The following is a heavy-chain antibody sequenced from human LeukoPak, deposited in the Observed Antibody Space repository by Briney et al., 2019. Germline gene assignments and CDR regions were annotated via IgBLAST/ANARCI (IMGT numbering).Heavy chain of an antibody. CDR1: GFTFRNYA. D-gene: IGHD6-19*01. V-gene: IGHV3-23*01. CDR2: ISGAGATT. CDR3: ARQGSGPDYYFDY. J-gene: IGHJ4*02. Sequence: PGGSLRLSCAASGFTFRNYAMDWVRQGPGKGLEWVAAISGAGATTFYTDSVEGRFTISRDNSKDTLYLQMNSLRAEDTAVYYCARQGSGPDYYFDYWGQGTLATVSS.